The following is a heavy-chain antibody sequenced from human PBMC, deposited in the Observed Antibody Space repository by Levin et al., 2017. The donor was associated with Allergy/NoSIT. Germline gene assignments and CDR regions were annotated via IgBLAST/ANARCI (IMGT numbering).Heavy chain of an antibody. CDR1: GFSLRSTGVG. D-gene: IGHD3-22*01. CDR3: AHSTSPHIQYSESVGYSKAFDI. J-gene: IGHJ3*02. CDR2: IYWDDDK. Sequence: ASGPTLVKPTQTLTLTCTFSGFSLRSTGVGVAWIRQPPGKALEWLAFIYWDDDKRYSPSLNSRLTITKDTSKNQVVLTITNMDPVDTATYYCAHSTSPHIQYSESVGYSKAFDIWGQGTTVTVSS. V-gene: IGHV2-5*02.